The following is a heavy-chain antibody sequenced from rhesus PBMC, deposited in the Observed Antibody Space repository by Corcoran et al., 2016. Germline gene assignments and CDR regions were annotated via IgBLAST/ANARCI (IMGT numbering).Heavy chain of an antibody. Sequence: QVQLQESGPGLVKPSETLSLTCAVSGGSFGGYYWNWVRQPPGKGLEWIGDIGGSSGRPSYHPSLRSRVTISTDTSKNQFSLKLNSVTAADTAVYYCARTDSNRPFDYWGQGVLVTVSS. V-gene: IGHV4-165*02. CDR1: GGSFGGYY. CDR2: IGGSSGRP. J-gene: IGHJ4*01. D-gene: IGHD4-23*01. CDR3: ARTDSNRPFDY.